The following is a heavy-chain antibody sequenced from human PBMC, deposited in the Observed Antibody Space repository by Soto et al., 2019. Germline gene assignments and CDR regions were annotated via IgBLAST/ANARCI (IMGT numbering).Heavy chain of an antibody. Sequence: ASVKVSCKASGNTFTSDYMNWVRQAPGQGLEWMGIINPRGGSTNYAQKFQGRVTMTRDTYTSPVYMDLSSLRSEVTAVYYCARESVDIVATTRVSGGMDVWGQGTTVNVSS. D-gene: IGHD5-12*01. J-gene: IGHJ6*02. CDR3: ARESVDIVATTRVSGGMDV. CDR1: GNTFTSDY. CDR2: INPRGGST. V-gene: IGHV1-46*01.